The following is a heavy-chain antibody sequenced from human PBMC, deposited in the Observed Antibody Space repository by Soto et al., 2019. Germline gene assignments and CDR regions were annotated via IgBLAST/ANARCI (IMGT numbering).Heavy chain of an antibody. CDR1: GGTFSSYA. CDR2: IIPIFGTA. D-gene: IGHD2-2*01. Sequence: QVQLVQSGAEVKKPGSSVKVSCKASGGTFSSYAISWVRQAPGQGLEWMGGIIPIFGTANYAQKFQGRVTITAAESASTAYMELSSLRSEDTAVYYCAGDPESSRGFDYWGQGTPVTVSS. J-gene: IGHJ4*02. CDR3: AGDPESSRGFDY. V-gene: IGHV1-69*12.